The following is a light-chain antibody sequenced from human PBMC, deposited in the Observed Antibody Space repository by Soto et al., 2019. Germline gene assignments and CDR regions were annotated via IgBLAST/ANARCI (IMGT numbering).Light chain of an antibody. CDR2: DVS. V-gene: IGKV1-5*01. Sequence: DIQMTQSPSALSASEGDRVTITCRARQTISDSLAWYQQKQGNAQYLLISDVSNLERGVASRFSGSGSGTEFTLTISSMQPDDFATYYCQQYHGYSRTFGQGTKVDIK. CDR3: QQYHGYSRT. CDR1: QTISDS. J-gene: IGKJ1*01.